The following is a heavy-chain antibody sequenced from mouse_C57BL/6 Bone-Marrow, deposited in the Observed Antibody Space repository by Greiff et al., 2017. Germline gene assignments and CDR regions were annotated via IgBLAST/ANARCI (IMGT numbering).Heavy chain of an antibody. CDR2: IDPSDSYT. CDR1: GYTFTSYW. J-gene: IGHJ1*03. Sequence: VQLQQPGAELVMPGASVKLSCKASGYTFTSYWMHWVKQRPGQGLEWIGEIDPSDSYTNYNQKFKGKSTLTVAQSSSTAYMQLSSLTSEDSAVYYCAREWGITTVVASDWYFDVWGTGTTVTVSS. D-gene: IGHD1-1*01. CDR3: AREWGITTVVASDWYFDV. V-gene: IGHV1-69*01.